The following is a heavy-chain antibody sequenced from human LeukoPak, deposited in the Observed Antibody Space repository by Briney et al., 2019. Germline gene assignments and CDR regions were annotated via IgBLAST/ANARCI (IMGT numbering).Heavy chain of an antibody. J-gene: IGHJ6*01. D-gene: IGHD5-18*01. CDR2: SSAYNGNT. Sequence: ASVKVSCKASGYTFTSYGISWVRQAAGKGLEWMGWSSAYNGNTNYAQKLQGRVTMTTDVPTSTAYMELRSLRSDDRCVYHCARGNGYVCGFNYGLVGARGKGNTGNRSS. CDR1: GYTFTSYG. CDR3: ARGNGYVCGFNYGLVGA. V-gene: IGHV1-18*01.